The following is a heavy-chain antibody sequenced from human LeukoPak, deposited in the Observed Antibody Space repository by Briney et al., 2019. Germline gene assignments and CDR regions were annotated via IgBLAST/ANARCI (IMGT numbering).Heavy chain of an antibody. J-gene: IGHJ4*02. CDR2: IRYDGSNE. Sequence: GGSLRLSCAASGFSFSTHDMHWVRQAPGKGLEGVAVIRYDGSNENSADSVKGRFTVSRDNSKNTLYLQMSSLRAEDTAVYYCARDEQSPPLGVLDYWGQGTLVTVSS. CDR1: GFSFSTHD. V-gene: IGHV3-33*01. D-gene: IGHD3-10*01. CDR3: ARDEQSPPLGVLDY.